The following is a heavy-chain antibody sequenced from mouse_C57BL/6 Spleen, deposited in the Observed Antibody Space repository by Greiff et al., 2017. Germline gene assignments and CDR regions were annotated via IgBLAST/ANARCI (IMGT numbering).Heavy chain of an antibody. Sequence: QVQLQQPGAELVKPGASVKLSCKASGYTFTSYWMHWVKQRPGRGLEWIGRIDPNRGGTKYNEKFKSKATLTVDKPSSTAYMQRSSLTSEDSAVYYCARRNWDGWYFDVWGTGTTVTVSS. CDR3: ARRNWDGWYFDV. J-gene: IGHJ1*03. CDR1: GYTFTSYW. D-gene: IGHD4-1*02. V-gene: IGHV1-72*01. CDR2: IDPNRGGT.